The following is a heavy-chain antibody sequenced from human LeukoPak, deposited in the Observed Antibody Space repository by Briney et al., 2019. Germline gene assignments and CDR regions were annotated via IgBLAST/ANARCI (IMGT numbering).Heavy chain of an antibody. CDR2: ISYDGSNK. CDR1: GLTFSSYA. J-gene: IGHJ4*02. CDR3: ARDKADYGDYVAY. Sequence: GGSLRLSCAASGLTFSSYAMHWVRQAPGKGLEWVAVISYDGSNKYYADSVKGRFTISSDNSKNALDLQMNSLRAEDTAVYYCARDKADYGDYVAYWGQGTLVTVSS. V-gene: IGHV3-30-3*01. D-gene: IGHD4-17*01.